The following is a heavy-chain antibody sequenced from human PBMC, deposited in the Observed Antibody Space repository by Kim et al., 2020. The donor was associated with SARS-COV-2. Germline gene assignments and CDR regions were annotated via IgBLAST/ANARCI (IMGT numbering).Heavy chain of an antibody. CDR2: TITSSSTI. CDR1: GFTFSSYS. CDR3: ALLGGYDY. J-gene: IGHJ4*02. Sequence: GGSLRLSCAASGFTFSSYSMNWVRQAPGKGLEWVSYTITSSSTIYYADSVKGRFTLSRDNAKNSLYLQMNSLRAADTAVYCCALLGGYDYWGQGNLVTVSS. D-gene: IGHD3-16*01. V-gene: IGHV3-48*01.